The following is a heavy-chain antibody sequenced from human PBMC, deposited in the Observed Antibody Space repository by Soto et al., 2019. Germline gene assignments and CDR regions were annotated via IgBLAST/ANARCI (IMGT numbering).Heavy chain of an antibody. J-gene: IGHJ3*01. V-gene: IGHV3-48*01. D-gene: IGHD3-22*01. Sequence: GSLRLSCAASGFTFRNYGMNWVRQAPGKGLEWVSYIGIGSSTKYYADSLKGRFTISRDNANNSLFLQMNSLRAEDTAVYYCARDQLYYNDISGRPLNAFDVWGQGTMVTVSS. CDR2: IGIGSSTK. CDR1: GFTFRNYG. CDR3: ARDQLYYNDISGRPLNAFDV.